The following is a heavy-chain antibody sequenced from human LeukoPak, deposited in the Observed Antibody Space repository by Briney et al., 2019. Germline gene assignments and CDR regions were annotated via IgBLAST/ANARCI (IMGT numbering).Heavy chain of an antibody. CDR3: ARGSYDL. Sequence: PGGSLRLSCAASGYTFSFHLMTWVRQAPGKGLEWVANIKYDGSEMYYVDSVKGRFTISRDNAKSSLFLQMSSLRAEDTAVYYCARGSYDLWGQGTLVTVSS. CDR1: GYTFSFHL. V-gene: IGHV3-7*01. CDR2: IKYDGSEM. J-gene: IGHJ5*02. D-gene: IGHD3-10*01.